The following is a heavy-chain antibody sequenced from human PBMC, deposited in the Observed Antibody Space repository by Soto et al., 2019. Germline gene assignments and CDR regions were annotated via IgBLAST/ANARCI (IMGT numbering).Heavy chain of an antibody. CDR3: VSVSEDYDFWSGYLGSGFAP. V-gene: IGHV4-59*08. CDR2: IYYSGST. D-gene: IGHD3-3*01. CDR1: GGSISSYY. J-gene: IGHJ5*02. Sequence: PSETLSLTCTVSGGSISSYYWSWIRQPPGKGLEWIGYIYYSGSTNYNPSLKSRVTISVDTSKNQFSLKLSSVTAADPAVYYCVSVSEDYDFWSGYLGSGFAPWGQETLFTVS.